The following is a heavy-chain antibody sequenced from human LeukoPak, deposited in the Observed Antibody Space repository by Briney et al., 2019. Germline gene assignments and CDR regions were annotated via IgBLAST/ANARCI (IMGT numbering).Heavy chain of an antibody. CDR2: ISSGGHDI. J-gene: IGHJ6*02. CDR1: EFTFNRYS. Sequence: PGGSLRLSCAASEFTFNRYSMNWFRQAPGEGLEWASSISSGGHDIYYADSVKGRFTISRDNAKNSLYLQMNSLRVEDTAVYYCARHGDGFYYGMDVWGQGTTVTVSS. D-gene: IGHD4-17*01. V-gene: IGHV3-21*01. CDR3: ARHGDGFYYGMDV.